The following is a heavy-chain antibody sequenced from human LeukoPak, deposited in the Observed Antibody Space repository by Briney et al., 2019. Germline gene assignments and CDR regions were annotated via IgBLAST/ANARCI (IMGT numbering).Heavy chain of an antibody. V-gene: IGHV4-61*02. D-gene: IGHD1-26*01. CDR1: GGSISSGSYY. CDR3: ARGQWELLRNEWFDS. J-gene: IGHJ5*01. CDR2: IYTSGST. Sequence: SETLSLTCTVSGGSISSGSYYWSWIRQPAGKGLEWIGRIYTSGSTNYNPTLKSRVTISVDTSKNQFSLKLSSVTAADTAVYYCARGQWELLRNEWFDSWGQGTLVTVSS.